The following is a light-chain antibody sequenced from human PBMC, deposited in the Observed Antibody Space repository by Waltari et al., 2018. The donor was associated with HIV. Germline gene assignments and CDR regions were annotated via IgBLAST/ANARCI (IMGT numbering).Light chain of an antibody. V-gene: IGLV2-14*01. Sequence: QSALTQPASVSGSPGQSITISCTGTSSDIGGYYSVSWYQQLPGSAPKLMIYAVTYRPSGISNRFSGSKSGNTASLTISGLQGEDEADYYCLSYTITNTLVFGGGTKLTVL. CDR1: SSDIGGYYS. CDR2: AVT. CDR3: LSYTITNTLV. J-gene: IGLJ3*02.